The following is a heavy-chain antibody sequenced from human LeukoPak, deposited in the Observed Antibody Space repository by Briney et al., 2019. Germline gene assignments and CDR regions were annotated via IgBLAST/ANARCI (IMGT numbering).Heavy chain of an antibody. CDR1: GFTFSSYG. V-gene: IGHV3-30*18. D-gene: IGHD6-6*01. Sequence: GGSLRLSCAASGFTFSSYGMHWVRQAPGKGLEWVAVISYDGSNKYYADSVKGRFTISRDNSKNTLYLQMNSLRAEDTAVYYCAKDYSSSLDYWGQGTLVTVSS. J-gene: IGHJ4*02. CDR3: AKDYSSSLDY. CDR2: ISYDGSNK.